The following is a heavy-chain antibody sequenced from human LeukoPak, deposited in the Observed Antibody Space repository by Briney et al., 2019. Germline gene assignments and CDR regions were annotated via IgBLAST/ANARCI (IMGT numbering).Heavy chain of an antibody. CDR2: MYYSGST. Sequence: SETLSLTCAVYGGSFSGYYWVWIRQPPGKGLEWIGTMYYSGSTYYKPSLKSRVTISVDTSKNQFSLKLSSVTAADTAVYYCARLAEGGYFDYWGQGTLVTVSS. J-gene: IGHJ4*02. V-gene: IGHV4-34*01. CDR1: GGSFSGYY. CDR3: ARLAEGGYFDY. D-gene: IGHD3-16*01.